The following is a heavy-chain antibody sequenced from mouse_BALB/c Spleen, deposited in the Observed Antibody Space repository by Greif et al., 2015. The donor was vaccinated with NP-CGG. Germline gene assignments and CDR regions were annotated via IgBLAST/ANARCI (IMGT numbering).Heavy chain of an antibody. CDR2: ISSGGSYT. Sequence: EVKLVESGGDLVKPGGSLKLSCAASGFTFSSYGMSWVRQTPDKRLEWVATISSGGSYTYYPDGVKGRFTISRDNAKNTLYLQMSSLKSEDTAMYYCARQKGVDYWGQGTTLTVSS. CDR3: ARQKGVDY. V-gene: IGHV5-6*01. CDR1: GFTFSSYG. J-gene: IGHJ2*01.